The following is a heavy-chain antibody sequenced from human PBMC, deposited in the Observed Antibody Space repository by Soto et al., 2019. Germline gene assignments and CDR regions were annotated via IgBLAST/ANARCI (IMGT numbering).Heavy chain of an antibody. J-gene: IGHJ5*02. Sequence: QVQLQQWGAGLLKPSETLSLTCAVYGGSFSGYYWSWIRQPPGKGLEWIGEINHSGSTNYNPSLKSRVTISVDTSKNQFSLKLGSVTAADTAVYYCARAPPSDCSGGSCPEWWFDPWGQGTLVTVSS. CDR2: INHSGST. CDR3: ARAPPSDCSGGSCPEWWFDP. V-gene: IGHV4-34*01. D-gene: IGHD2-15*01. CDR1: GGSFSGYY.